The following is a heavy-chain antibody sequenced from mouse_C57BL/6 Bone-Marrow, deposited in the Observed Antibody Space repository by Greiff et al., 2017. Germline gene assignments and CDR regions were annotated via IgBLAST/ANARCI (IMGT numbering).Heavy chain of an antibody. Sequence: VKLVESGGDLVKPGGSLKLSCAASGFTFSSYGMSWVRQTPDKRLEWVATISSGGSYTYYPDSVKGRFTISRDNAKNTLYLQMSSLKSEDTAMYYCARRSDSSGDFDYWGQGTTLTVSS. CDR2: ISSGGSYT. D-gene: IGHD3-2*02. J-gene: IGHJ2*01. CDR3: ARRSDSSGDFDY. CDR1: GFTFSSYG. V-gene: IGHV5-6*02.